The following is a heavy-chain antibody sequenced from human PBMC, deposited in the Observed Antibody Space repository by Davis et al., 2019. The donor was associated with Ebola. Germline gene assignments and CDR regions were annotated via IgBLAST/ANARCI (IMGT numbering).Heavy chain of an antibody. CDR3: ARDLVGATSIYYYYGMDV. D-gene: IGHD1-26*01. Sequence: ASVKVSCKASGHAFTTYALNWVRQAPGQGLEWMGWISTNTGNPTYAQGFTGRFVFSLDTSVSTAYLQISSLKAEDTAVYYCARDLVGATSIYYYYGMDVWGQGTTVTVSS. CDR1: GHAFTTYA. CDR2: ISTNTGNP. V-gene: IGHV7-4-1*02. J-gene: IGHJ6*02.